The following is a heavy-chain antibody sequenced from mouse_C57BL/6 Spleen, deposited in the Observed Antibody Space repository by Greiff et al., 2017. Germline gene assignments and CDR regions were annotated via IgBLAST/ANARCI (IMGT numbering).Heavy chain of an antibody. CDR3: ARMVGYDGYPVYYFDD. Sequence: QVQLKQPGAELVKPGASVKMSCKASGYTFTSYWITWVKQRPGQGLEWIGDIYPGSGSTNYNEKFKSKATLTVDTSSSTAYMQLSSLTSEDSAVYYCARMVGYDGYPVYYFDDWGQGTTLTVSS. V-gene: IGHV1-55*01. D-gene: IGHD2-3*01. CDR2: IYPGSGST. CDR1: GYTFTSYW. J-gene: IGHJ2*01.